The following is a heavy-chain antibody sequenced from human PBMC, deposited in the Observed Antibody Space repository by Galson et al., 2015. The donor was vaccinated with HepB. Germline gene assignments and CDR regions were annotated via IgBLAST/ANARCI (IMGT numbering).Heavy chain of an antibody. D-gene: IGHD6-19*01. CDR3: ARQDTSGWYVGLDY. J-gene: IGHJ4*02. V-gene: IGHV5-10-1*01. CDR2: IDPSDSYT. CDR1: GYSFTTYW. Sequence: QSGAEVKKPGESLNISCKVSGYSFTTYWITWVRQMPGKGLEWMGRIDPSDSYTDYSPSFQGHVTILADKSMSTAYLQWSSLEASDTAMYYCARQDTSGWYVGLDYWGQGTLVTVSS.